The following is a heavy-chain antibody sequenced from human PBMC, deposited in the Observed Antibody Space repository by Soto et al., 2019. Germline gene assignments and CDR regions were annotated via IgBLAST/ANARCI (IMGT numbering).Heavy chain of an antibody. CDR1: GFPFDDYG. D-gene: IGHD3-22*01. Sequence: PGGSLRLSCAVFGFPFDDYGMSWVRQAPGKGLEWVSGINRDGSNKYYADSVKGRFTISRDNSKNTLYLQMNSLRAEDTAVYYCARDGRATMIVVAPPDDYWGQGTLVTVSS. J-gene: IGHJ4*02. CDR2: INRDGSNK. CDR3: ARDGRATMIVVAPPDDY. V-gene: IGHV3-20*04.